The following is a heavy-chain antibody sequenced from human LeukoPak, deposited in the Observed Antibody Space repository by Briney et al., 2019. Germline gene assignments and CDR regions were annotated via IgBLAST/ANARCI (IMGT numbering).Heavy chain of an antibody. CDR2: IYYIGST. CDR1: GGSITNNG. D-gene: IGHD6-13*01. CDR3: AGKAAAGTSFFDY. J-gene: IGHJ4*02. Sequence: TSETLSLTGTVPGGSITNNGWSWIRQPPGKGLEGIGYIYYIGSTNYNTSLKSRVTISVDTSKNQFSLKLRSVTAADTAVYYCAGKAAAGTSFFDYWGQGTLVTVSS. V-gene: IGHV4-59*01.